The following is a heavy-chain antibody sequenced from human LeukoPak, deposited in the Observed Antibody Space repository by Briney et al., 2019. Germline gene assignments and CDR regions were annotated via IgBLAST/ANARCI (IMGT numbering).Heavy chain of an antibody. J-gene: IGHJ4*02. Sequence: ASVKVSCKASGYTFTSYYMHWVRQAPGQGLEWMGIINPSGGSTSYAQKFQGRVTMTRDTSTSTVYMELSSLRSEDTAVYYCARDPDCGGDCYFYFDCWGQGTLVTVSS. V-gene: IGHV1-46*01. CDR2: INPSGGST. CDR1: GYTFTSYY. D-gene: IGHD2-21*02. CDR3: ARDPDCGGDCYFYFDC.